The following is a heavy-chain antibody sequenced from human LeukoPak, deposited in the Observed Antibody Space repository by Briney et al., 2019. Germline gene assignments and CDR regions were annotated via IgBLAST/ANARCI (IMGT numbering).Heavy chain of an antibody. J-gene: IGHJ3*02. CDR1: GGAISSGGYY. V-gene: IGHV4-30-2*01. D-gene: IGHD3-10*01. CDR2: IYHSGST. CDR3: ARLYYYGSGRFSAFDI. Sequence: SETLSLTCTVSGGAISSGGYYWRWIRRPPGKGLEWIGYIYHSGSTYYNPSLKSRVTISVDRSKNQFSLKLSSVTAADTAVYYCARLYYYGSGRFSAFDIWGQGTMVTVSS.